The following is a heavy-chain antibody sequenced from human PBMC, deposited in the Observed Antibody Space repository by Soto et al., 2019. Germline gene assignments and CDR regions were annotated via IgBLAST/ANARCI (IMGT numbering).Heavy chain of an antibody. CDR2: IIPIFGTA. D-gene: IGHD4-17*01. J-gene: IGHJ6*02. V-gene: IGHV1-69*12. CDR3: ATLATVTTADYYYYGMDV. CDR1: GGTFSSYA. Sequence: QVQLVQSGAEVKKPGSSVKVSCKASGGTFSSYAISWVRQAPGQGLEWMGGIIPIFGTANYAQKFQGRVTITADEYTSTAYMELRSLRSEDTAVYYCATLATVTTADYYYYGMDVWGQGTTVTVSS.